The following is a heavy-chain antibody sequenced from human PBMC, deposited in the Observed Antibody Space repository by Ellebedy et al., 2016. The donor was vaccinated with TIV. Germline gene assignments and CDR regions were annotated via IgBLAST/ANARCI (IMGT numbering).Heavy chain of an antibody. CDR2: INPTSGDS. J-gene: IGHJ4*02. D-gene: IGHD3-22*01. V-gene: IGHV1-46*01. CDR1: GYTFTRYY. CDR3: ARGENYYYDSSGYYYSH. Sequence: ASVKVSCKVSGYTFTRYYLYWVRQAPGQGLDWMGIINPTSGDSNYAQKFQGRVTMTRDTSTSTVYMELGSLRSEDPAVYYCARGENYYYDSSGYYYSHWGQGTLVTVSS.